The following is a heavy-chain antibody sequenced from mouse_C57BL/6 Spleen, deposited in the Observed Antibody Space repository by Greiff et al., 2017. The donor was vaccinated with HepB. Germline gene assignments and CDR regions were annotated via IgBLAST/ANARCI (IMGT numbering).Heavy chain of an antibody. CDR3: ARFSYDYDGYYAMDY. Sequence: QVQLQQPGAELVKPGASVKMSCKASGYTFTSYWITWVKQRPGQGLEWIGDIYPGSGSTNYNEKFKSKATLTVDTSSSTAYMQLSSLTSEDSAVYYCARFSYDYDGYYAMDYWGQGTSVTVSS. CDR1: GYTFTSYW. CDR2: IYPGSGST. V-gene: IGHV1-55*01. D-gene: IGHD2-4*01. J-gene: IGHJ4*01.